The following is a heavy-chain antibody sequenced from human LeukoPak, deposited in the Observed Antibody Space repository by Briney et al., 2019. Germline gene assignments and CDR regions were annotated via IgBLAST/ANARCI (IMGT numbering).Heavy chain of an antibody. V-gene: IGHV3-33*01. J-gene: IGHJ5*02. CDR2: IWYDGSNK. D-gene: IGHD3-10*01. Sequence: GGSLRLSCAASGFTFSSYGMHWVRQAPGKGLEWVAVIWYDGSNKYYADSVKGRFTISRDNSKNTLYLQMNSLRAEDTAVYYCARGYYYGSGSYYIAPPGYNWFDPWGQGTLVTVSS. CDR3: ARGYYYGSGSYYIAPPGYNWFDP. CDR1: GFTFSSYG.